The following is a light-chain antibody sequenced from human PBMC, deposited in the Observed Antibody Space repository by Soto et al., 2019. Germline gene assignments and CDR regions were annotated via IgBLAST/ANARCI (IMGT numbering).Light chain of an antibody. CDR2: DAS. V-gene: IGKV1-5*01. Sequence: DVQVTLSPSALSASVCDRVTITCRASQSISSWLAWYQQKPGKAPKLLIYDASSLESGVPSRFSGSGSGTEFTLTISSLQPDDFATYYCQQYNSYSWTFGQGTKVDIK. J-gene: IGKJ1*01. CDR1: QSISSW. CDR3: QQYNSYSWT.